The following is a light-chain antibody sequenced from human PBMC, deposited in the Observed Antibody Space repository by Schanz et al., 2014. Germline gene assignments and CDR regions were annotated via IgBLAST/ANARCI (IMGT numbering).Light chain of an antibody. CDR3: QQYGSSPPLWT. CDR2: DAS. Sequence: EIVLTQSPATLSLSPGERATLSCRASQSVNTYLAWYQQKPGQAPRLLIYDASNRATGIPTRFSGSGSGTDFTLTISSLEPEDFAVYYCQQYGSSPPLWTFGQGTKVEIK. CDR1: QSVNTY. J-gene: IGKJ1*01. V-gene: IGKV3-11*01.